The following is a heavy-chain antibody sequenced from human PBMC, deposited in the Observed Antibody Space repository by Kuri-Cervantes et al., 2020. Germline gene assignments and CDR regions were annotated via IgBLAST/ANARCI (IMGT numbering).Heavy chain of an antibody. CDR2: INPNSGGT. Sequence: ASVKVSCKASGHTFTGYYIHLVRQAPGQGLEWMGWINPNSGGTNYAQKFQGWVTMTRDTSISTAYMEVSRLRSDDTAVYYCARGYCSSTSCSAGFDSWGQGTLVTVSS. CDR1: GHTFTGYY. V-gene: IGHV1-2*04. D-gene: IGHD2-2*01. J-gene: IGHJ5*01. CDR3: ARGYCSSTSCSAGFDS.